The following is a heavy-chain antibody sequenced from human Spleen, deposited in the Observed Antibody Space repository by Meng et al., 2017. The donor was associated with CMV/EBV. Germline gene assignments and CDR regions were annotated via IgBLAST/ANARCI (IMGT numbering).Heavy chain of an antibody. J-gene: IGHJ4*02. V-gene: IGHV3-53*01. CDR2: NSCGNIT. D-gene: IGHD4-17*01. CDR3: AKDPTVTPYYFDY. Sequence: SGVRQAPGKGLEWVSVNSCGNITYKADSVKGRFIISRDYSNNTLDLQVNSLRAEDTALYYCAKDPTVTPYYFDYWGQGTLVTVSS.